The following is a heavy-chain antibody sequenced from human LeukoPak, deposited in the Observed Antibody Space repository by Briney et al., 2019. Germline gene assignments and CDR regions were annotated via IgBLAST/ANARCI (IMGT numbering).Heavy chain of an antibody. D-gene: IGHD3-10*01. CDR1: GFTFSSNY. Sequence: GGSLRLSCAASGFTFSSNYMSWVRQAPGKGLEWVSVIYSGGSTYYADSVKGRFTISRDNSKNTLYLQMNSLRAEDTAVYYCARAVRYYYGSGSSVNPYYFDYWGQGTLVTVSS. V-gene: IGHV3-53*01. CDR2: IYSGGST. J-gene: IGHJ4*02. CDR3: ARAVRYYYGSGSSVNPYYFDY.